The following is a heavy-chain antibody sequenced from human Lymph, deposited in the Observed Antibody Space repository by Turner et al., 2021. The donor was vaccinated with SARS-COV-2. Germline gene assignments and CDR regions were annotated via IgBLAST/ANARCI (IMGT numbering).Heavy chain of an antibody. CDR1: GGTFSTYV. CDR3: ARRHSGNYDAFDI. Sequence: QVQLVQSGAEVKTPGSSVKVSCKASGGTFSTYVISWVRQAPGQGLEWMGGISPILGIANYAQKFQGRVTITADKSTSTAYMELSSLRSEDTAVYHCARRHSGNYDAFDIWGQGTMVTVSS. J-gene: IGHJ3*02. CDR2: ISPILGIA. D-gene: IGHD1-26*01. V-gene: IGHV1-69*10.